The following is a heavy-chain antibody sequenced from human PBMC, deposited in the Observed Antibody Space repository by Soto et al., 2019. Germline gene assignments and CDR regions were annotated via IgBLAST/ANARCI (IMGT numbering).Heavy chain of an antibody. CDR2: ISWDGGST. CDR1: GLTFDDYT. CDR3: AKDTSGYPDY. J-gene: IGHJ4*02. Sequence: GGSLRLSCAASGLTFDDYTMHWVRQAPGKGLEWVSLISWDGGSTYYADSVKGRFTISRDNSKNSLYLQMNSLRTEDTALYYRAKDTSGYPDYWGQGTLVTVSS. D-gene: IGHD3-22*01. V-gene: IGHV3-43*01.